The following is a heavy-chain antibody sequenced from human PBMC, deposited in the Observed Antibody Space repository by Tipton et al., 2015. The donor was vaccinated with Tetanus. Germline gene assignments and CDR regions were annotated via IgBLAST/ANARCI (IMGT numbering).Heavy chain of an antibody. D-gene: IGHD3-22*01. CDR1: GYSFTSYW. Sequence: MQLVQSGAEVKKPGESLKISCKGSGYSFTSYWIGWVRQMPGKGLEWMGIIYPGDSDTRYSPSFQGQVTISADKSISTAYLQWSSLKASDTAMYYCARQGQNYYDSSGYPYYFDYWGQGTLVTVSS. J-gene: IGHJ4*02. CDR3: ARQGQNYYDSSGYPYYFDY. V-gene: IGHV5-51*01. CDR2: IYPGDSDT.